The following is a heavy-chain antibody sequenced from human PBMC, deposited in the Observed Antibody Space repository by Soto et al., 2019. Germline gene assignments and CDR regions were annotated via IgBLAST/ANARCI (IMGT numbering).Heavy chain of an antibody. Sequence: GASVKVSCKVSGYTLTELSMHCVRQAPGKVLEWMGGFDPEDGETIYAQKFQGRVTMTEDTSTDTAYMELSSLRSEDTAVYYCASVSSALRDYYYYYGMDVWGQGTTVTVSS. V-gene: IGHV1-24*01. J-gene: IGHJ6*02. D-gene: IGHD4-17*01. CDR1: GYTLTELS. CDR2: FDPEDGET. CDR3: ASVSSALRDYYYYYGMDV.